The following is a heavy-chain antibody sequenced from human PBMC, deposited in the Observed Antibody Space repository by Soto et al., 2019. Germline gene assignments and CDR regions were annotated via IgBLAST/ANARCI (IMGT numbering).Heavy chain of an antibody. J-gene: IGHJ4*02. CDR2: INHSGST. Sequence: SETLSLTCAVYGGSFSGYYWSWIRQPPGKGLEWIGEINHSGSTNYNPSLKSRVTISVDTSKNQFSLKLSSVTAADTAVYYCARAYYDFWSGYPTTYFDYWGQGTLVTVSS. CDR3: ARAYYDFWSGYPTTYFDY. CDR1: GGSFSGYY. V-gene: IGHV4-34*01. D-gene: IGHD3-3*01.